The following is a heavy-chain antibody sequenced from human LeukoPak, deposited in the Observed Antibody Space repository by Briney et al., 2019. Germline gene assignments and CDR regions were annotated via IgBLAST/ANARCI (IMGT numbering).Heavy chain of an antibody. V-gene: IGHV3-21*01. CDR3: ARDFRTQLDGYSPPYHFDY. CDR1: GFTFSTHS. D-gene: IGHD5-24*01. Sequence: GGSLRLSCAAFGFTFSTHSMSWVRQAPGKRLEWVSSISSSSSHIYYADSMKGRFTVSRDNAKNSLFRQVNSLRAEDTAVYYCARDFRTQLDGYSPPYHFDYWGQGALVTVSS. CDR2: ISSSSSHI. J-gene: IGHJ4*02.